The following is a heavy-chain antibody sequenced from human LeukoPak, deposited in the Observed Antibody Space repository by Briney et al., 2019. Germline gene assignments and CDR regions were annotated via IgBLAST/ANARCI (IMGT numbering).Heavy chain of an antibody. J-gene: IGHJ2*01. CDR2: IYYSGST. CDR1: GGSISSGGYY. CDR3: ARDRGWYHWYFDL. V-gene: IGHV4-61*08. D-gene: IGHD6-19*01. Sequence: SQTLSLTCAVSGGSISSGGYYWSWIRQPPGKGLEWIGYIYYSGSTNYNPSLKSRVTISVDTSKNQFSLKLSSVTAADTAVYYCARDRGWYHWYFDLWGRGTLVTVSS.